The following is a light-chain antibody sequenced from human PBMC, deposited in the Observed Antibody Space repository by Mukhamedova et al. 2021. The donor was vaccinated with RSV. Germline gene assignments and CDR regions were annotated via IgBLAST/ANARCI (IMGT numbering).Light chain of an antibody. Sequence: QWYQRRVHGQAPVVVMFYDSDRPAGIPERLSGSKSGNTATLTISGVEAGDEADYYCQVWDSGSSHVVFGGGTKLAVL. CDR2: YDS. J-gene: IGLJ2*01. V-gene: IGLV3-21*04. CDR3: QVWDSGSSHVV.